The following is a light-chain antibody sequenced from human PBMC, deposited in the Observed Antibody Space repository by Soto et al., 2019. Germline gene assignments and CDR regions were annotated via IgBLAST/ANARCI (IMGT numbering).Light chain of an antibody. CDR2: DVS. V-gene: IGLV2-14*01. CDR1: SSDVGGYNY. Sequence: QSALTQPASVSGSPGQSITISCTGTSSDVGGYNYVSWYQQHPGKATKLMIYDVSNRPSGVSNRFSGSKSGNTASLNISGLQADDEADYYCSSYTSSSTLVFGGGTKLTVL. J-gene: IGLJ2*01. CDR3: SSYTSSSTLV.